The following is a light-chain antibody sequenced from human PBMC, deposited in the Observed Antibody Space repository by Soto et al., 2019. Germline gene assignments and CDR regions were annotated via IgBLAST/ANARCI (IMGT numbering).Light chain of an antibody. V-gene: IGKV3-11*01. Sequence: EIELTQAPATLSLSPGETYTLSCRASQNVDKFLAWYRQRPGQPPRLXXFDSSNRATGVPVRFSGSGCGTVFTLTIGSLEPEDSAVYYCQQRKNWPPITFGQGTRREIK. CDR3: QQRKNWPPIT. CDR1: QNVDKF. CDR2: DSS. J-gene: IGKJ5*01.